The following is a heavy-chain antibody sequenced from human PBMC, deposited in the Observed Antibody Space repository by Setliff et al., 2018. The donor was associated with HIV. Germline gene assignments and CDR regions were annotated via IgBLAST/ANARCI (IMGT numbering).Heavy chain of an antibody. CDR2: ISGGGGST. D-gene: IGHD3-22*01. V-gene: IGHV3-23*01. CDR1: GFTFSSYA. J-gene: IGHJ5*02. CDR3: ASLKGHYFDTSGYYNNWFDP. Sequence: GGSLRLSCAASGFTFSSYAMSWVRQAPGKGLEWVSGISGGGGSTYYADSVKGRFTISRDNAKNSLYLQMNSLRAEDTAVYYCASLKGHYFDTSGYYNNWFDPWGQGTLVTVSS.